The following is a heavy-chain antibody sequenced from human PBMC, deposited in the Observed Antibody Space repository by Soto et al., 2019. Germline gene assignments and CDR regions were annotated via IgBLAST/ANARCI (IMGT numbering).Heavy chain of an antibody. J-gene: IGHJ6*03. D-gene: IGHD5-12*01. CDR2: ISAYNGNT. V-gene: IGHV1-18*01. CDR3: ARDGTPVVDIVAKDYYYYMDV. CDR1: GYTFTSYG. Sequence: ASVKVSCKASGYTFTSYGISWVRQAPGQGLEWMGWISAYNGNTNYAQKLQGRVTMTTDTSTSTAYMELRSLRSDDTAVYYCARDGTPVVDIVAKDYYYYMDVWGKGTTVTVSS.